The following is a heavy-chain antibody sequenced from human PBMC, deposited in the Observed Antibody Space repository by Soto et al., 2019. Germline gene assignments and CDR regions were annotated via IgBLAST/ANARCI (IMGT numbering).Heavy chain of an antibody. CDR2: TRDKPNSYTT. V-gene: IGHV3-72*01. J-gene: IGHJ6*02. D-gene: IGHD4-4*01. CDR3: GRGGYRHYSAYYYYALDV. Sequence: GGSLRLSCVASGFTLSDYYIDWVRQAPGKGLEWVGRTRDKPNSYTTEYAASVEGRFTILRDDSKNSLYLQLNSLNTEDTAVYYCGRGGYRHYSAYYYYALDVWGQGTTVTVSS. CDR1: GFTLSDYY.